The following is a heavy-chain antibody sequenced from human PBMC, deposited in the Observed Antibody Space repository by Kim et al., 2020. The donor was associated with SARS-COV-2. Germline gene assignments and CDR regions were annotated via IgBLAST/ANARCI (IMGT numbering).Heavy chain of an antibody. CDR3: AKGTPSWLLWFGEFPPSGYYYGMDV. CDR1: GFTFSSYG. Sequence: GGSLRLSCAASGFTFSSYGMHWVRQAPGKGLEWVAVIWYDGSNKYYADSVKGRFTISRDNSKNTLYLQMNSLRAEDTAVYYCAKGTPSWLLWFGEFPPSGYYYGMDVWGQGTTVTVSS. CDR2: IWYDGSNK. V-gene: IGHV3-33*06. D-gene: IGHD3-10*01. J-gene: IGHJ6*02.